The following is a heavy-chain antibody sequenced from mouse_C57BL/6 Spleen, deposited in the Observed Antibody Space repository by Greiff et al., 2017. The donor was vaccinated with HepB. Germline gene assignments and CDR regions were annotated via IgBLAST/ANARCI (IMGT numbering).Heavy chain of an antibody. D-gene: IGHD1-1*01. J-gene: IGHJ4*01. CDR3: ALYYYGSSSLYYAMDY. CDR2: IYPGDGDT. Sequence: VQLQQSGAELVKPGASVKISCKASGYAFSSYWMNWVKQRPGKGLEWIGQIYPGDGDTNYNGKFKGKATLTADKSSSTAYMHLSSLTSEDSAVYFCALYYYGSSSLYYAMDYWGQGTSVTVSS. V-gene: IGHV1-80*01. CDR1: GYAFSSYW.